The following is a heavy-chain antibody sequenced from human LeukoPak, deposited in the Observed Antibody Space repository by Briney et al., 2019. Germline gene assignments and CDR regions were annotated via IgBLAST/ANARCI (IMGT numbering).Heavy chain of an antibody. Sequence: PGGSLRLSCSASGFPFSTYAMHWVRQAPGKGLEWVAFISYDGSNRYYVNSVKGRFTISRDNAKSTLYLQMNSLRAEDTAVYYCARVRDDYTYFDCWGQGTLVTVSS. V-gene: IGHV3-30*03. CDR3: ARVRDDYTYFDC. D-gene: IGHD4-11*01. CDR2: ISYDGSNR. J-gene: IGHJ4*02. CDR1: GFPFSTYA.